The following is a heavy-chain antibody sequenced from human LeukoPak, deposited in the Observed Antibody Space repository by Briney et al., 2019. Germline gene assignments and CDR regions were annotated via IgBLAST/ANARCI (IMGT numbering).Heavy chain of an antibody. Sequence: GASVKVSCKAPGYTFSSYGVSWVRQAPGQGLEWMAWIHPKTGVTNYAERFQGRLSLTRDTSISTLYMELNSLTSDDTAVYYCARGHNWGRDYWGQGTLVSVSS. CDR1: GYTFSSYG. V-gene: IGHV1-2*02. CDR2: IHPKTGVT. D-gene: IGHD7-27*01. CDR3: ARGHNWGRDY. J-gene: IGHJ4*02.